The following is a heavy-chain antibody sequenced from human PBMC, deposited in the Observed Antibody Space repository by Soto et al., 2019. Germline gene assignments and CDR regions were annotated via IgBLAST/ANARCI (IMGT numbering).Heavy chain of an antibody. J-gene: IGHJ6*02. D-gene: IGHD2-2*01. CDR3: ARSQGSSTSLEIYYYYYYGMDV. CDR1: GGTFGSYA. V-gene: IGHV1-69*01. CDR2: IIAIPGTA. Sequence: QVQLVQSGAEVKKPGSSVKVSCKASGGTFGSYAISWVRQAPGQGLEWMGGIIAIPGTANYAQKFQGRVTIAGDESTSTAYMELSSLRSEATAVYYCARSQGSSTSLEIYYYYYYGMDVWGQGTTVTVSS.